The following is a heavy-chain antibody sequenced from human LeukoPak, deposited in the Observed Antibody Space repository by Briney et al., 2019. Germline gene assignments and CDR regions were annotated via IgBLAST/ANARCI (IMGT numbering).Heavy chain of an antibody. Sequence: SDTLSLTCTVSGGSVTSGTYYWTWIRQPPGKGLEWIGYMDYDGSTNYNPSLKSRLTISVDTSKNQFSLKLSSVTAADTAVYYCARDGVPSASPYYYYYAMDVWGQGTTVTVSS. V-gene: IGHV4-61*01. CDR3: ARDGVPSASPYYYYYAMDV. CDR1: GGSVTSGTYY. CDR2: MDYDGST. J-gene: IGHJ6*02. D-gene: IGHD2-2*01.